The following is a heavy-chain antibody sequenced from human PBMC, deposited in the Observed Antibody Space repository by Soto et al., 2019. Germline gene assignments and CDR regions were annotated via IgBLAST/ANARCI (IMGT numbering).Heavy chain of an antibody. V-gene: IGHV4-39*01. CDR2: IYYSGAT. Sequence: SETLSLTCTVSGDSIRSSSDYSGWVRQPPGKGLEWIGSIYYSGATFYNPSLKSRVTISVDTSKNQFSLKLRSLTAADTAVYYCARLSRIGLVNSWGQGTQVTVSS. CDR3: ARLSRIGLVNS. CDR1: GDSIRSSSDY. J-gene: IGHJ4*02. D-gene: IGHD3-22*01.